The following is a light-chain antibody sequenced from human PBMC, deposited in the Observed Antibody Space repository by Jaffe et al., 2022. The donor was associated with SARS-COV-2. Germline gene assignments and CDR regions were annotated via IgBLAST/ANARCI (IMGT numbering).Light chain of an antibody. J-gene: IGKJ2*01. Sequence: DIQLTQSPSFLSASVGDRVTITCRASQGITTYLAWYQQKPGKAPDLLIFDAVTLQSWVPSRFSGSGSGTEFTLTIISLQPEDFATYYCQYFNSFPATFGQGTKLAIK. CDR1: QGITTY. CDR2: DAV. V-gene: IGKV1-9*01. CDR3: QYFNSFPAT.